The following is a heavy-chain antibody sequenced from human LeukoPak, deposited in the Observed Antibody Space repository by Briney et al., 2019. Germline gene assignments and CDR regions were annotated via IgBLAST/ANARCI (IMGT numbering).Heavy chain of an antibody. J-gene: IGHJ3*02. CDR2: IYYGGNT. D-gene: IGHD3-22*01. CDR3: ARHDSSGPYNAFDI. Sequence: SSETLSLTCTVSGVSISSSSYYWGWIRQPPGKGLEWIGSIYYGGNTYYNPSLKSRVTMSVDTSKNQFSLKLSSVSAADTAVYYCARHDSSGPYNAFDIWGQGTMVTVSS. CDR1: GVSISSSSYY. V-gene: IGHV4-39*01.